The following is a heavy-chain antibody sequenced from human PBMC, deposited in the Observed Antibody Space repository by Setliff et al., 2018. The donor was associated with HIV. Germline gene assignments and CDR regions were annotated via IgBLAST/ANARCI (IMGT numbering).Heavy chain of an antibody. D-gene: IGHD2-15*01. Sequence: SVKVSCKASGYTFIGYNMHWVRQAPGQGLEWMGWINPNSGGTNYAQKFQGRVIMTRDTSISTAYMELSRLRSDDTAVYYCARALDSSADIEGYFDFWGQGMLVTVPQ. CDR2: INPNSGGT. CDR1: GYTFIGYN. CDR3: ARALDSSADIEGYFDF. V-gene: IGHV1-2*02. J-gene: IGHJ4*02.